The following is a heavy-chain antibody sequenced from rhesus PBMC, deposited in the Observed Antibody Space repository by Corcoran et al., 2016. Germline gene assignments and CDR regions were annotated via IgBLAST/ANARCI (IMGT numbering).Heavy chain of an antibody. J-gene: IGHJ5-1*01. D-gene: IGHD5-24*01. CDR2: FYGSGVST. V-gene: IGHV4-160*01. CDR3: ARDRVPPNRFDV. CDR1: GGSISSNY. Sequence: QVQLQESGPGLVKPSETLSLTFAVSGGSISSNYWSWIRQAPGKGLEWIGRFYGSGVSTDYNPSLKSRVTISTDTSKNQFSLKLSSVTAADTAVYYCARDRVPPNRFDVWGPGVLVTVSS.